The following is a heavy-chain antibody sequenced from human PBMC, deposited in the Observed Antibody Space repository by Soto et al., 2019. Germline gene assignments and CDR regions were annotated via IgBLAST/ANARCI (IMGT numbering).Heavy chain of an antibody. Sequence: QVQLVESGGGVVQPERSLRLSCAASGFTFRNCGIHWVRQAPGKGLEWVAVMWFDGTGEYYADSVKGRFTISRDNSESTLYLQMSSLRAEDTAVYYCARDVIVPAELGYYYGMDVWGQGTTVTVSS. V-gene: IGHV3-33*01. CDR3: ARDVIVPAELGYYYGMDV. J-gene: IGHJ6*02. CDR1: GFTFRNCG. D-gene: IGHD7-27*01. CDR2: MWFDGTGE.